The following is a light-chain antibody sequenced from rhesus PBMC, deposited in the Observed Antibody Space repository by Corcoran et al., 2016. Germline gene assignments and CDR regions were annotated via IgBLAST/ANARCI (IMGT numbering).Light chain of an antibody. CDR2: GAS. CDR3: QQYNNWNRT. V-gene: IGKV3S9*01. CDR1: QSVSSY. Sequence: EIVMTQSPATLSLSPGERATLSCRASQSVSSYVAWYKQKPEQAPGLLISGASSRATGLPDRFSGSGSGTDVTLIISSLEPEDIGVYYCQQYNNWNRTFGQGTKVEIK. J-gene: IGKJ1*01.